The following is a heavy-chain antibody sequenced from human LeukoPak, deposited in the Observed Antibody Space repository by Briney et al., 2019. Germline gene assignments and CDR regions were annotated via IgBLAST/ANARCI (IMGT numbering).Heavy chain of an antibody. D-gene: IGHD3-10*01. CDR2: FTSRSRSI. V-gene: IGHV3-21*01. CDR3: ARDFIMVRGVFDY. CDR1: GFTFSSYS. J-gene: IGHJ4*02. Sequence: PGGSLRLSCAASGFTFSSYSMTWVRQAPGKGLEWLSSFTSRSRSIYYADSVKGRFTISRDNSKNTLYLQMNSLRAEDTAVYYCARDFIMVRGVFDYWGQGTLVTVSS.